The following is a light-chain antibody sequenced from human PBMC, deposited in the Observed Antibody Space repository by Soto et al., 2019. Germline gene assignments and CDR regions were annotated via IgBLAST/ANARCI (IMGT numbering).Light chain of an antibody. CDR3: QQYNSYSWT. J-gene: IGKJ1*01. CDR1: QSISNW. Sequence: DIQMTQSPSSLSASVGDRVTITCRASQSISNWLAWYQQKPGKAPKLLIYDASSLESGVASRVSGSGSGTEFTLTISSLQPDDLATYDCQQYNSYSWTFGQGTKVDIK. V-gene: IGKV1-5*01. CDR2: DAS.